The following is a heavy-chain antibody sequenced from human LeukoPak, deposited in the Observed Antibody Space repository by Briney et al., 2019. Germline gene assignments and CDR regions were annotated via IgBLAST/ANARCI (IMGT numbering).Heavy chain of an antibody. Sequence: GESLKISCKGSGYSFTSYWIGWVRQMPGKGLEWMGIIYPGDSDTRYSPSFQGQVTISADKSISTAYLQWSSLKASDTAMYYCARGGRGVVPAAIGGWFDPWGQGTLVTVSS. CDR3: ARGGRGVVPAAIGGWFDP. CDR2: IYPGDSDT. V-gene: IGHV5-51*01. D-gene: IGHD2-2*02. CDR1: GYSFTSYW. J-gene: IGHJ5*02.